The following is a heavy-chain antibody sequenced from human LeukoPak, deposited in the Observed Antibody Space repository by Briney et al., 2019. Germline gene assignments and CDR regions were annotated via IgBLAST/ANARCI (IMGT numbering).Heavy chain of an antibody. J-gene: IGHJ6*04. V-gene: IGHV1-18*04. CDR3: ARDVRLRYFDWLLYNYYYYGMDV. D-gene: IGHD3-9*01. CDR1: GYTFTSYG. CDR2: ISAYNGNT. Sequence: GASVKVSCKASGYTFTSYGISWVRQAPGQGLEWMEWISAYNGNTNYAQKLQGRVTMTTDTSTSTAYMKLRSLRSDDTAVYYCARDVRLRYFDWLLYNYYYYGMDVWGKGTTVTVSS.